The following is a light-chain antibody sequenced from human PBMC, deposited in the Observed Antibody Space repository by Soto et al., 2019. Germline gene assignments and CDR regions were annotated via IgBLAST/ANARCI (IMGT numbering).Light chain of an antibody. V-gene: IGKV1-5*03. CDR1: QSIKNW. CDR2: KAS. CDR3: QQYNSYSQFT. J-gene: IGKJ3*01. Sequence: DIQMTQSPSTLSASVGDRVTITCRASQSIKNWLAWYQQKPGEAPKLLIYKASTLESGVPSRFSGSGSGTEFTLTISCLQPDDVANYYCQQYNSYSQFTLGLGTKVDIK.